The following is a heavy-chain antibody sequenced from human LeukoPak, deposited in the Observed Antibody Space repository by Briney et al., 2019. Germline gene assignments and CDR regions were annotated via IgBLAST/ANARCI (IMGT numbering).Heavy chain of an antibody. Sequence: PSETLSLTCTVSGGSISSSSYYWGWIRQPPGKGLEWIGSIYYSGSTYYNPSLKSRVTISVDTSKNQFSLKLSSVTAADTAVYYCARDASLGSGSYENFDYWGQGTLVTVSS. J-gene: IGHJ4*02. V-gene: IGHV4-39*07. D-gene: IGHD3-10*01. CDR3: ARDASLGSGSYENFDY. CDR2: IYYSGST. CDR1: GGSISSSSYY.